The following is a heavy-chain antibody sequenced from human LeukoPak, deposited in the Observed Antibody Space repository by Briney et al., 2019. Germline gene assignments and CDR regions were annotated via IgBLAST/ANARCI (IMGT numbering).Heavy chain of an antibody. D-gene: IGHD5-24*01. CDR1: GFVFGDYA. CDR3: AKVSLNNYYDY. V-gene: IGHV3-9*01. J-gene: IGHJ4*02. CDR2: ISWNSVVK. Sequence: GGSLRLSCAASGFVFGDYAMHWVRQAPGKGLEWVSGISWNSVVKGYADSVKSRFTISRDNAKNSLYLQMNSLRAEDTALYYCAKVSLNNYYDYWGQGILVTVSS.